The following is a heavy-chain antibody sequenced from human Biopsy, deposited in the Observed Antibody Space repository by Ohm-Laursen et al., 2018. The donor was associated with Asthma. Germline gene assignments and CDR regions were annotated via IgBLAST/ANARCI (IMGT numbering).Heavy chain of an antibody. D-gene: IGHD1-7*01. Sequence: SSVKVSCKASGYTFTSYGISWVRQAPGQGLEWMGWISAYNGNTNYAQKLQGRVTMTTDTSTSTAYMELRSLRSDDTAVYCCARDPHNSYLASLRTKFNYYYYGMDVWGQGTTVTVSS. CDR1: GYTFTSYG. CDR3: ARDPHNSYLASLRTKFNYYYYGMDV. J-gene: IGHJ6*02. V-gene: IGHV1-18*04. CDR2: ISAYNGNT.